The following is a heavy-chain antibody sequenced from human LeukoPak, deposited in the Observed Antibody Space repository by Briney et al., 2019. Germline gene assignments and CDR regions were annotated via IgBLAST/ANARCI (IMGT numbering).Heavy chain of an antibody. CDR1: GGSISSSSYY. D-gene: IGHD3-9*01. CDR2: IYYSGST. CDR3: AALRYFDWFERPNWFDP. V-gene: IGHV4-39*01. J-gene: IGHJ5*02. Sequence: SETLSLTCTVSGGSISSSSYYWGWIRQPPGKGLEWIGSIYYSGSTYYNPSLKSRVTISVDTSKNQFSLKLSSVTAADTAVYYCAALRYFDWFERPNWFDPWGQGTLVTVSS.